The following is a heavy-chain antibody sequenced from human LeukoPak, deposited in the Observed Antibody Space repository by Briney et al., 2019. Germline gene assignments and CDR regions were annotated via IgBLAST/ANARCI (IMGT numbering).Heavy chain of an antibody. Sequence: PGRSLKLSCAASGFTFSTYGMHWVRQAPGKGLEWVAGITHDGSNKYYAVPEKGRFTISRDNSENTLYLHMDSLRVEDTAVYYLALGFCGSASCYTGYWGQGTLVTVSS. V-gene: IGHV3-33*05. CDR1: GFTFSTYG. CDR3: ALGFCGSASCYTGY. CDR2: ITHDGSNK. J-gene: IGHJ4*02. D-gene: IGHD2-2*02.